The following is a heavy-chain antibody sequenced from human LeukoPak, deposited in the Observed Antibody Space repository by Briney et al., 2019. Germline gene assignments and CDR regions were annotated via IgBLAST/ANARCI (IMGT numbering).Heavy chain of an antibody. CDR1: GYTFTTYG. D-gene: IGHD1-26*01. V-gene: IGHV1-18*01. J-gene: IGHJ5*02. CDR3: ARDTGSNFFDP. CDR2: ISTYNAKT. Sequence: ASVKVSCKASGYTFTTYGIIWVRQAPGQGRECMGWISTYNAKTKYAQNLQGRVAMTTDTTTSTVYMELRSLTSDDTAVYYCARDTGSNFFDPWGQGTLVTVAS.